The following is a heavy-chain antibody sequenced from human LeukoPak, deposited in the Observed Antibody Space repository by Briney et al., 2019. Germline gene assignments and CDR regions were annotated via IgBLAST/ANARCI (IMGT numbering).Heavy chain of an antibody. CDR2: IYYSGST. CDR3: AGLLRYFDSQPSEPHALDI. CDR1: GVSISSSSYF. V-gene: IGHV4-39*01. Sequence: SETLSLTCTVSGVSISSSSYFCGWIRQPPGKGLEWIGSIYYSGSTYCNPSLKSRITISVDTSKNQFSLKLSSVTAADTAVYYCAGLLRYFDSQPSEPHALDIWGQGTMVTVSS. J-gene: IGHJ3*02. D-gene: IGHD3-9*01.